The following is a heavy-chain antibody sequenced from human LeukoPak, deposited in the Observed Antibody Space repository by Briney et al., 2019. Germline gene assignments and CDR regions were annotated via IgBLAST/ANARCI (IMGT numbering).Heavy chain of an antibody. J-gene: IGHJ4*02. CDR2: INHSGST. Sequence: SETLSLTCAVYGGSFSGYYWSWIRQPPGKGLEWIGEINHSGSTNYNPSLKSRVTISVDTSKNQFSLKPSSVTAADTAVYYCAVKVTAFGYWGQGTLVTVSS. CDR3: AVKVTAFGY. CDR1: GGSFSGYY. V-gene: IGHV4-34*01. D-gene: IGHD2-21*02.